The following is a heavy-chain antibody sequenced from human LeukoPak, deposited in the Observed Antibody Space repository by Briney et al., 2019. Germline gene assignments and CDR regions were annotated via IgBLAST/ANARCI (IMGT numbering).Heavy chain of an antibody. V-gene: IGHV1-2*04. CDR2: INPNSGGT. CDR3: TRYYYDSSGYYPFDY. CDR1: GYTFTGYY. Sequence: ASVKVSCKASGYTFTGYYMHWVRQAPGQGLEWMGWINPNSGGTNYAQKFQGWVTMTRDTSISTAYMELSRLRSDDTAVYYCTRYYYDSSGYYPFDYWGQGTLVTVSS. D-gene: IGHD3-22*01. J-gene: IGHJ4*02.